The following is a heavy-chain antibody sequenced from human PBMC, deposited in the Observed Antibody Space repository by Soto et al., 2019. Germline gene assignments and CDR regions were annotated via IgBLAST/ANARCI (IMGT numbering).Heavy chain of an antibody. CDR1: GFTFGDYA. CDR2: IRSKAYGGTT. Sequence: PGGSLRLSCTAPGFTFGDYAMSWFRQAPGKGLEWVGFIRSKAYGGTTEYAASVKGRFTISRDDSKSIAYLQMNSLKTEDTAVYYCTRDYITIPGCCHWFDPWGQGTLVTSPQ. D-gene: IGHD3-10*01. V-gene: IGHV3-49*03. CDR3: TRDYITIPGCCHWFDP. J-gene: IGHJ5*02.